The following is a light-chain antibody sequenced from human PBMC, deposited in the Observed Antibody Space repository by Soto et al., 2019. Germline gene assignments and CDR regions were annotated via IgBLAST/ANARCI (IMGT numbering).Light chain of an antibody. V-gene: IGKV3-15*01. J-gene: IGKJ4*01. Sequence: IVIARSPLTLSVSHREKATLSCRASQNIVTNLAWYQQKPGQAPRLVIYDASTRATDIPARFSGSGFGTEFILTISRLQSADFAVYPCQPYNHWHPRLTFGGGTKVDIK. CDR1: QNIVTN. CDR3: QPYNHWHPRLT. CDR2: DAS.